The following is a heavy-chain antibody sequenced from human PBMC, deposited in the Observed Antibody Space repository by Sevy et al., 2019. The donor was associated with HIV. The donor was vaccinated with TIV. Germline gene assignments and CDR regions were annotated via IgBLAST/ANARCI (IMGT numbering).Heavy chain of an antibody. D-gene: IGHD3-3*01. CDR2: IVVGSGNT. CDR3: AAARTWSGYYRGGYYYYGTDV. Sequence: ASVKVSCKASGFTFTSSAVQWVRQARGQRLEWIGWIVVGSGNTNYAQKFQERVTITRDMSTSTAYMELSSLSSKDTAVYYCAAARTWSGYYRGGYYYYGTDVWGQGTTVTVSS. V-gene: IGHV1-58*01. J-gene: IGHJ6*02. CDR1: GFTFTSSA.